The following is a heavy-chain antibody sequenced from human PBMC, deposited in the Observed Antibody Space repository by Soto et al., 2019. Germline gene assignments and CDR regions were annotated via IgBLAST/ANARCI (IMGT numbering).Heavy chain of an antibody. CDR2: INAGNGNT. V-gene: IGHV1-3*01. Sequence: QDQLVQSGAEVKKPGASVKVSCKASGYTFTSYAMHWVRQAPGQRLEWMGWINAGNGNTKYSQKFQGRVTITRDTSASTAYMELSSLRSEDTAVYYCARDPTYDFWRAGGGYYWGQGTLVTVSS. D-gene: IGHD3-3*01. J-gene: IGHJ4*02. CDR3: ARDPTYDFWRAGGGYY. CDR1: GYTFTSYA.